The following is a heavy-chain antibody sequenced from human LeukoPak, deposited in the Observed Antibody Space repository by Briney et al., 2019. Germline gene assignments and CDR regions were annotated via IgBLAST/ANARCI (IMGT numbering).Heavy chain of an antibody. CDR2: ISYDGSNK. D-gene: IGHD1-26*01. CDR1: GFTFSSYA. CDR3: AKDVNFVVGAYDAFDI. V-gene: IGHV3-30-3*01. Sequence: PGGSLRLSCAASGFTFSSYAMHWVRQAPGKGLEWVAVISYDGSNKYYADSVKGRFTISRDNSKNTLYLQMNSLRAEDTAVYYCAKDVNFVVGAYDAFDIWAKGQWSPSPQ. J-gene: IGHJ3*02.